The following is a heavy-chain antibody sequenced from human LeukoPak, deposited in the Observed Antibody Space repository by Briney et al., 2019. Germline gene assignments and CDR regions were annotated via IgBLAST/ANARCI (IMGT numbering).Heavy chain of an antibody. D-gene: IGHD2-15*01. Sequence: PGGSLRLSCAASGFIFSSYWMHWVRQAPGKGLVWVSRINSDGSSTSYADSVKGRFTISRDNAKNTLYLQMNSLRAEDTAVYYCARARGSGYCSGGSCYLVDYYYGMDVWGQGTTVTVSS. J-gene: IGHJ6*02. CDR1: GFIFSSYW. CDR3: ARARGSGYCSGGSCYLVDYYYGMDV. V-gene: IGHV3-74*01. CDR2: INSDGSST.